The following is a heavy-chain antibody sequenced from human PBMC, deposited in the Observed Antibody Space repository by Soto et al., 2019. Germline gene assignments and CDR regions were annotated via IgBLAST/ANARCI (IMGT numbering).Heavy chain of an antibody. CDR2: IKQDGSEK. Sequence: PGGSLRLSCAACGFTFSSYWMSWVRQAPGKGLEWVANIKQDGSEKYYVDSVKGRFTISRDNAKNSLYLQMNSLRAEDTAVYYCARVARRTYYDILTGYYHKLRRFDYWGQGTLVTVSS. CDR3: ARVARRTYYDILTGYYHKLRRFDY. D-gene: IGHD3-9*01. CDR1: GFTFSSYW. J-gene: IGHJ4*02. V-gene: IGHV3-7*05.